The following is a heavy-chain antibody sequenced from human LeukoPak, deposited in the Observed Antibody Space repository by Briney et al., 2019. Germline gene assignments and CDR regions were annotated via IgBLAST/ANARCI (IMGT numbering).Heavy chain of an antibody. D-gene: IGHD6-13*01. V-gene: IGHV1-2*02. CDR2: INPNSGGT. J-gene: IGHJ4*02. CDR3: ARVSGRYSSSWYFGY. CDR1: GYTFTGYY. Sequence: ASVKVSCKASGYTFTGYYMHWVRQAPGQGLEWMGWINPNSGGTNYAQKFQGRVTMTRDTSISTAYMELSRLRSDDTAVYYCARVSGRYSSSWYFGYWGQGTLVTVSS.